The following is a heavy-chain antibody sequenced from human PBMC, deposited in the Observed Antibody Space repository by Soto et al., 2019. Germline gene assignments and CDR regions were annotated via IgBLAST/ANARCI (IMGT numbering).Heavy chain of an antibody. CDR2: IYYLGST. V-gene: IGHV4-59*01. CDR3: ARDGYDGSGSPYPAY. D-gene: IGHD3-10*01. J-gene: IGHJ4*02. Sequence: SETQCLTCSVAGGSMREYFWSWIRQSPGKGLEWIGYIYYLGSTDYNPSLKSRVTISVDTSKRQFSLRLTSVTAADTAVYYCARDGYDGSGSPYPAYWGPGTQVTVSS. CDR1: GGSMREYF.